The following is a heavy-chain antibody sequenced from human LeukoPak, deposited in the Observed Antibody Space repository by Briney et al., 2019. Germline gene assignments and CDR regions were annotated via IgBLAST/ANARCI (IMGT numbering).Heavy chain of an antibody. CDR3: AKDKASYGSGSYFFFDY. CDR1: GFTFSSFT. Sequence: GRSLRLSCAASGFTFSSFTMTWVRQAPGKGLEWVSAISGSGGSTYYADSVKGRFTISRDNSKNTLYLQMSSLRAEDTAVYYCAKDKASYGSGSYFFFDYWGQGSLVTVSS. J-gene: IGHJ4*02. CDR2: ISGSGGST. D-gene: IGHD3-10*01. V-gene: IGHV3-23*01.